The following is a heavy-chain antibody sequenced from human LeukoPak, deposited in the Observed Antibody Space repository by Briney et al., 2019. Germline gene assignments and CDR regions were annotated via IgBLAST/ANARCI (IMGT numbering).Heavy chain of an antibody. CDR3: TRVIVAVPGYFDYFDF. V-gene: IGHV3-7*01. D-gene: IGHD6-19*01. Sequence: GGSLRLSCAASGFSFSNHYMRWIRQAPGKGLEWVANINEDGSNKWHLGSVKGRFTVSRDNARNSLYLQMNSLRVEDTAVYYCTRVIVAVPGYFDYFDFWGQGVLITVSS. CDR1: GFSFSNHY. CDR2: INEDGSNK. J-gene: IGHJ4*02.